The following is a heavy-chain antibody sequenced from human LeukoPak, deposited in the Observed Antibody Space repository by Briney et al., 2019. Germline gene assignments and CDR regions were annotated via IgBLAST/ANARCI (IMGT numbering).Heavy chain of an antibody. Sequence: QTGGSLRLSCAASGFTFSSYAMSWVRQAPGKGLEWVSSISGSGTSTYYADSVKGRFTISRDNSKNTLYLQMNSLRAEDAAVYYCAKDQYGDSTLEYWGQGTLVTVSS. CDR1: GFTFSSYA. V-gene: IGHV3-23*01. D-gene: IGHD4-17*01. J-gene: IGHJ4*02. CDR2: ISGSGTST. CDR3: AKDQYGDSTLEY.